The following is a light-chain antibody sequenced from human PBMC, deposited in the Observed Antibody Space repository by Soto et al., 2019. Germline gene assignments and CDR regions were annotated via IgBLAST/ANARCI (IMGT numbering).Light chain of an antibody. CDR3: QQYGSSPPT. J-gene: IGKJ1*01. CDR1: QSVSSSY. CDR2: GAS. V-gene: IGKV3-20*01. Sequence: EIVLTPVPGALLLSPRERATLSCRANQSVSSSYLAWYQQKPGQAPRLLIYGASSRATGIPDRFSGSGSGTDFTLTISRLEPEDFAVYYCQQYGSSPPTFGQGTKVDIK.